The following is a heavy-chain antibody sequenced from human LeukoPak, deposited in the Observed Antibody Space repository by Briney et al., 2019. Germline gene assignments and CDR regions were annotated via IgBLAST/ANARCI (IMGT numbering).Heavy chain of an antibody. J-gene: IGHJ4*02. CDR3: ARDGPVGATVHTDY. CDR1: GYTFSSYG. Sequence: ASVTVSCKASGYTFSSYGISWVRQAPGQGLEWVGWINPKDGNTNSPQKLQGRVTMTTDTSTSTVYIEMRSLRSDDTAVYYCARDGPVGATVHTDYWGQGTLVTVSS. D-gene: IGHD1-26*01. CDR2: INPKDGNT. V-gene: IGHV1-18*01.